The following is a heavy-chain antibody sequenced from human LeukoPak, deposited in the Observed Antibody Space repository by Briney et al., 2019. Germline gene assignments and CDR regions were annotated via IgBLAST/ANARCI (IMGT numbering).Heavy chain of an antibody. Sequence: SEKVSCKASGYTFTSYGISWVRQAPGQGLEWMGRIIPILGIANYAQKFQGRVTITADKSTSTAYMELSSLRSEDTAVYYCARATTSGIAVAGYYFDYWGQGTLVTVSS. CDR2: IIPILGIA. CDR3: ARATTSGIAVAGYYFDY. CDR1: GYTFTSYG. D-gene: IGHD6-19*01. J-gene: IGHJ4*02. V-gene: IGHV1-69*04.